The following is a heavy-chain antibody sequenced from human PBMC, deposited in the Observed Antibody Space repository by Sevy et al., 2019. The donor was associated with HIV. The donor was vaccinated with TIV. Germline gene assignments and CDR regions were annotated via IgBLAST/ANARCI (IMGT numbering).Heavy chain of an antibody. Sequence: GGYLRLSCAASGFTFSSYAMSWVRQAPGKGLEWVSAISGSGGSTYYADSVKGRFTISRDNSKNTLYLQMNSLRAEDTAVYYCAASGRRLNLPFDYWGHGTLVTVSS. CDR3: AASGRRLNLPFDY. V-gene: IGHV3-23*01. D-gene: IGHD6-19*01. J-gene: IGHJ4*01. CDR2: ISGSGGST. CDR1: GFTFSSYA.